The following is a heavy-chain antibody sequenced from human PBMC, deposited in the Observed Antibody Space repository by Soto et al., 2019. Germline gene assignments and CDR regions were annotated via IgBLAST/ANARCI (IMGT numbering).Heavy chain of an antibody. V-gene: IGHV1-69*13. J-gene: IGHJ4*02. CDR2: IVPVIGTP. Sequence: SVKVSCKGSGGTFINYAISWLRQVPGQGLEWMGGIVPVIGTPNDAQRFRDRVTITADVSTSTVYMELRSLRLEDTAVYYCARGGFSSSWRFEYWGQGTQVTVSS. D-gene: IGHD6-13*01. CDR3: ARGGFSSSWRFEY. CDR1: GGTFINYA.